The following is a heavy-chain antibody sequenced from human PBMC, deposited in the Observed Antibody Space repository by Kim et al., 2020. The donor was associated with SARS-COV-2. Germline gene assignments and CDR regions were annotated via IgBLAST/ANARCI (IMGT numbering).Heavy chain of an antibody. V-gene: IGHV4-59*12. CDR2: LYQTWST. J-gene: IGHJ4*01. D-gene: IGHD3-3*01. Sequence: SETLSLTCTVSGDSINDFYWSWIRQSPGRGLEWLGYLYQTWSTNYNPSLMGRVTMTLDTSKNQVSLKLTSVTAADTAMYFCARSGRGFDFLAFYSPLDY. CDR1: GDSINDFY. CDR3: ARSGRGFDFLAFYSPLDY.